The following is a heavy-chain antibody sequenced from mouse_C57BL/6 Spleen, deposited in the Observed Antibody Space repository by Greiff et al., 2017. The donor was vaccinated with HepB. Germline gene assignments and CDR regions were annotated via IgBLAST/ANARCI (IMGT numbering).Heavy chain of an antibody. CDR2: IDPETGGT. D-gene: IGHD1-1*01. J-gene: IGHJ1*03. CDR3: TRLPYYGSSYRYFDV. CDR1: GYTFTDYE. V-gene: IGHV1-15*01. Sequence: QVQLQQSGAELVRPGASVTLSCKASGYTFTDYEMHWVKQTPVHGLEWIGAIDPETGGTAYNQKFKGKAILTADKSSSTAYMELRSLTSEDSAVYYCTRLPYYGSSYRYFDVWGTGTTVTVSS.